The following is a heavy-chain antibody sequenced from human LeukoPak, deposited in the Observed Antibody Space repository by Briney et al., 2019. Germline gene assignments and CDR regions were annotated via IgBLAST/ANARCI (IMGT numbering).Heavy chain of an antibody. D-gene: IGHD6-19*01. CDR1: GFTVSSNY. J-gene: IGHJ4*02. V-gene: IGHV3-53*01. CDR3: AREGSSGWYPYYFDC. Sequence: PGGSLRLSCAASGFTVSSNYMSWVRQAPGKGLEWVSVIYSGGSTYYADSVKGRFTISRDNSKNTLYLQMNSLRAEDTAVYYCAREGSSGWYPYYFDCWGQGTLVTVSS. CDR2: IYSGGST.